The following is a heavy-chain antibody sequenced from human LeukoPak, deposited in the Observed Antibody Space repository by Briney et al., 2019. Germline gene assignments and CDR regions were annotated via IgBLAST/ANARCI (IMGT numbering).Heavy chain of an antibody. J-gene: IGHJ5*02. CDR2: INPSGTGT. D-gene: IGHD5-24*01. V-gene: IGHV1-46*01. CDR3: ATDHSMANTAWWFDP. CDR1: GYTITNNY. Sequence: VASVKVSCKASGYTITNNYMHWVRQAPGQGLEWMGVINPSGTGTSYAQKFQGRITMSRDTSTSTVYMELSSLRSEDTAFYYCATDHSMANTAWWFDPWGQGILVTVSS.